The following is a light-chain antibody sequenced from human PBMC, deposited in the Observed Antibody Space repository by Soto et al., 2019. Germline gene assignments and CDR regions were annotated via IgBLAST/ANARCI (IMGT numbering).Light chain of an antibody. V-gene: IGKV1-33*01. Sequence: DIQMTQSPSSLSASVGDRVTITCQASQDISNYLNWYRQRPGKAPKLLIYDASDLETGVPSRFSGSGSGTDFTFTISSLQTEDFAIYYCQQYADLPLSFGPGTKVD. CDR2: DAS. CDR3: QQYADLPLS. CDR1: QDISNY. J-gene: IGKJ3*01.